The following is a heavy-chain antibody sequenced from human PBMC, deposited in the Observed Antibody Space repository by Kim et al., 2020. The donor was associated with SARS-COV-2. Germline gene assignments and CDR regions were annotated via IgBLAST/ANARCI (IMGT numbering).Heavy chain of an antibody. CDR3: ARDGKGYCSGGSCYPGGMDA. J-gene: IGHJ6*01. CDR1: GGSISSSNW. D-gene: IGHD2-15*01. Sequence: SETLSLTCAVSGGSISSSNWWSWVRQPPGKGLEWIGEIYHSGSTNYNPSLKSRVTISVDNCKNQFSLKLSSVTAADTAVYYCARDGKGYCSGGSCYPGGMDAWGHGTSVTVSS. V-gene: IGHV4-4*02. CDR2: IYHSGST.